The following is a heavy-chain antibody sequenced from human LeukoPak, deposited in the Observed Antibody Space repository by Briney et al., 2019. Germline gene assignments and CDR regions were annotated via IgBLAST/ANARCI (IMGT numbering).Heavy chain of an antibody. J-gene: IGHJ5*02. D-gene: IGHD6-13*01. CDR2: FDPEDGET. Sequence: ASVKVSCKVSGYTLTELSMHWVRQAPGKGLEWMGGFDPEDGETIYAQKFQGRVTMTEDTSTDTAYMELSSLRSEGTAVYYCATARGRYSSSWYAGGWFDPWGQGTLVTVSS. V-gene: IGHV1-24*01. CDR1: GYTLTELS. CDR3: ATARGRYSSSWYAGGWFDP.